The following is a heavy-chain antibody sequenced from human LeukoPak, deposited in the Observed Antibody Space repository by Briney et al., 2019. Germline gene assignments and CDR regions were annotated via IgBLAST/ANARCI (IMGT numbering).Heavy chain of an antibody. Sequence: SETLSLTCAVFGGSFSGYYWTWIRQSPEKGLEWIGEINHGGRTNYNPSLKSRLTMSVDTSKNQFSLKLSSVTAADTAVYYCARAYSERYGLGYYYMDVWGKGTTVTVSS. CDR2: INHGGRT. V-gene: IGHV4-34*01. J-gene: IGHJ6*03. CDR3: ARAYSERYGLGYYYMDV. D-gene: IGHD1-26*01. CDR1: GGSFSGYY.